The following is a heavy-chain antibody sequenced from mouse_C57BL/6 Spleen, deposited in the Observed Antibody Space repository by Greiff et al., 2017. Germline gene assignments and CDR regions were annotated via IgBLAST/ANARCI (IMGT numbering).Heavy chain of an antibody. CDR1: GYTFTSYW. Sequence: QVQLQQPGAELVMPGASVKLSCKASGYTFTSYWMHWVKQRPGQGLEWIGELDPSDSYTNYNQKFKGKSTLTVDKSSSTTYMQLNSLTSEDSAVXYCARELSYYCAMDCWGQGTSVTVSS. D-gene: IGHD1-1*02. CDR3: ARELSYYCAMDC. V-gene: IGHV1-69*01. CDR2: LDPSDSYT. J-gene: IGHJ4*01.